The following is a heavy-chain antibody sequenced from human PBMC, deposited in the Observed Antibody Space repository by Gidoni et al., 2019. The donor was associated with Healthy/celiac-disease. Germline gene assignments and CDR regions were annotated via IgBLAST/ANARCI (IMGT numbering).Heavy chain of an antibody. D-gene: IGHD2-21*01. CDR2: IYPGDSDT. V-gene: IGHV5-51*01. CDR1: GYSCTSYW. J-gene: IGHJ4*02. CDR3: ARLSIVSREGKNFDY. Sequence: EVQLVQSGAEVKKPGESLQISCKGSGYSCTSYWIGWVRQMPGKGLEWMGIIYPGDSDTRYSPSFQGQVTISADKSISTAYLQWSSLKASDTAMYYCARLSIVSREGKNFDYWGQGTLVTVSS.